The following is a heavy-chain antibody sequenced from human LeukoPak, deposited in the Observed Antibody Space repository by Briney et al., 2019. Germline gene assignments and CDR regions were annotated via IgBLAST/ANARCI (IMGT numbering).Heavy chain of an antibody. Sequence: PGGSLRLSCAASGFTFSSYSMNWVRQAPGKGLEWVSSISSSSSYICYADSVKGRFTISRDNAKNSLYLQMNSLRAEDTAVYYCASGGALTKPFDYWGQGTLVTVSS. CDR1: GFTFSSYS. V-gene: IGHV3-21*01. J-gene: IGHJ4*02. CDR2: ISSSSSYI. D-gene: IGHD3-16*01. CDR3: ASGGALTKPFDY.